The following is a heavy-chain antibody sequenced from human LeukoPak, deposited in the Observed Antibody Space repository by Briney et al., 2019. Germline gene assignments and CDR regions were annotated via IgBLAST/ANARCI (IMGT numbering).Heavy chain of an antibody. CDR2: IKGDGSST. V-gene: IGHV3-74*01. CDR3: AKDRDYLDYFDY. D-gene: IGHD4-17*01. Sequence: PGGSLRLSCSASGFTFSGYWMHWVRQAPGKGLVWVSRIKGDGSSTTYADSVKGRFTISRDNSKNTLYLQMNSLRAEDTAVYYCAKDRDYLDYFDYWGQGTLVTVSS. CDR1: GFTFSGYW. J-gene: IGHJ4*02.